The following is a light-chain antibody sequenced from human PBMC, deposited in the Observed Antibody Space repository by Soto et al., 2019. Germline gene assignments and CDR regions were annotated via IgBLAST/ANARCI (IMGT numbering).Light chain of an antibody. CDR3: HQYDIAPQT. Sequence: EIVLTQSPGTLSLSPGERATLSCRASQSVSSSYLAWYQQKPGQAPRLLIYGASSRATGIPDRFSGSGSGTDFTLTISRLEPEDFVVYYCHQYDIAPQTFGRGTKVDIK. J-gene: IGKJ2*01. CDR2: GAS. V-gene: IGKV3-20*01. CDR1: QSVSSSY.